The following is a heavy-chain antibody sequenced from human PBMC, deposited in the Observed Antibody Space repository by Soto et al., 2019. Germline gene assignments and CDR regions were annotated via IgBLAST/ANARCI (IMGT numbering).Heavy chain of an antibody. CDR3: AKGRSSGYSNWFDP. J-gene: IGHJ5*02. CDR2: ISYDGSNK. CDR1: GFTFSSYG. V-gene: IGHV3-30*18. Sequence: ESGGGVVQPGRSLRLSCAASGFTFSSYGMHWVRQAPGKGLEWVAVISYDGSNKYYADSVKGRFTISRDNSKNTLYLQMNSLRAEDTAVYYCAKGRSSGYSNWFDPWGQGTLVTVSS. D-gene: IGHD3-22*01.